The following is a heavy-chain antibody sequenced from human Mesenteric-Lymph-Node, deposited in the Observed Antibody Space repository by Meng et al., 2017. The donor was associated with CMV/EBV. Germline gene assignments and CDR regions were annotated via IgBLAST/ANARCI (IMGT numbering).Heavy chain of an antibody. D-gene: IGHD3-9*01. CDR1: YIFRNYI. J-gene: IGHJ4*02. CDR3: ARSGDHYDFLTGYYSY. CDR2: ISPYDGNT. V-gene: IGHV1-18*01. Sequence: YIFRNYIIPWVRQAPGQGLEWMGWISPYDGNTNYAQKFQDRVTMTTDTSTNTAFMELRSLRSDDTAVYFCARSGDHYDFLTGYYSYWGQGTLVTVSS.